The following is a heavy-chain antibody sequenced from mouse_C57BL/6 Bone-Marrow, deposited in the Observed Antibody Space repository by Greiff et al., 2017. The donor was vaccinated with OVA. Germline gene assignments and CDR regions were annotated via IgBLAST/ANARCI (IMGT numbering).Heavy chain of an antibody. Sequence: VMLVESGPGILQPSQTLSLTCSFSGFSLSTFGLGVGWIRQPSGKGLEWLAHIWWDDDKYYKPALKRRLTISKATSKNQVFLKIANVDTADTATYYCARPNYGSSSLFAYWGQGTLVTVSA. CDR2: IWWDDDK. CDR3: ARPNYGSSSLFAY. D-gene: IGHD1-1*01. CDR1: GFSLSTFGLG. J-gene: IGHJ3*01. V-gene: IGHV8-8*01.